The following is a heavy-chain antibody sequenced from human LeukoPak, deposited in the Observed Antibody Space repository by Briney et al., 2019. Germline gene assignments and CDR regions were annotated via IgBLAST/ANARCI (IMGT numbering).Heavy chain of an antibody. CDR2: ISYDGSNK. J-gene: IGHJ3*02. D-gene: IGHD1-26*01. V-gene: IGHV3-30*18. CDR1: GFTFSSYG. Sequence: GGSLRLPCAASGFTFSSYGMHWVRQAPGKGLEWVAVISYDGSNKYYADSVKGRFTISRDNSKNTLYLQMNSLRAEDTAVYYCAKPLSIVPDAFDIWGQGTMVTVSS. CDR3: AKPLSIVPDAFDI.